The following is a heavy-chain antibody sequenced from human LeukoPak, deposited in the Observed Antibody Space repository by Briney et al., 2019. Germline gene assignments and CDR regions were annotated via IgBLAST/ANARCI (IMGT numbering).Heavy chain of an antibody. V-gene: IGHV1-18*01. Sequence: GASVKVSCKASGYTFTSYGISWVRQAPGQGLEWMGWISACNGNTNYAQKLQGRVTMTTDTSTSTAYMELRSLRSDDTAVYYCACSSSLFDDAFDIWGQGTMVTVSS. CDR2: ISACNGNT. CDR3: ACSSSLFDDAFDI. J-gene: IGHJ3*02. CDR1: GYTFTSYG. D-gene: IGHD6-6*01.